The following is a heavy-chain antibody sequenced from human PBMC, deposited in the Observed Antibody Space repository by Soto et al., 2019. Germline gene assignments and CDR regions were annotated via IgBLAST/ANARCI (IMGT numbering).Heavy chain of an antibody. CDR1: GYTFSSYD. CDR3: ARDNPPMGV. CDR2: MNANSGNT. J-gene: IGHJ6*02. V-gene: IGHV1-8*01. Sequence: ASVKVSCKASGYTFSSYDINWVRQATGQGLEWMGWMNANSGNTVYAQKFQGRFTMTWDTSISTAYMELRSLRSDDTAVYYCARDNPPMGVWGQGTTVTSP.